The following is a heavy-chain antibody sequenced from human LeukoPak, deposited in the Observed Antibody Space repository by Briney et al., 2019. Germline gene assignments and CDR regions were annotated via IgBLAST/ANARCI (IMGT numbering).Heavy chain of an antibody. V-gene: IGHV3-30*18. J-gene: IGHJ3*01. Sequence: PGGPLSLSFPPSGFTFRSYAIQWVRQAPGKGLDGVAFISYDGHNKYYADSGKGRFAISRDNSRHTLYLQMNGLRAEDTAVYYCAKDQSENSDGGFDVWGQGTMVTVSS. CDR2: ISYDGHNK. CDR1: GFTFRSYA. CDR3: AKDQSENSDGGFDV. D-gene: IGHD2-15*01.